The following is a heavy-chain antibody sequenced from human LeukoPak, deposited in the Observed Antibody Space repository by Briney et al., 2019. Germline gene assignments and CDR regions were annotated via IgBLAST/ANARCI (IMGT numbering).Heavy chain of an antibody. D-gene: IGHD6-19*01. CDR3: VKDSRIAVAGTEFDY. J-gene: IGHJ4*02. Sequence: GGSLRLSCSASGFTFSSYAMHWVRQAPGKGLEYVSAISSNGVSTYYADSVKGRFTISRDNSKNTLYLQMSSLRAEDTAVYYCVKDSRIAVAGTEFDYWGQGTLVTVSS. CDR2: ISSNGVST. CDR1: GFTFSSYA. V-gene: IGHV3-64D*06.